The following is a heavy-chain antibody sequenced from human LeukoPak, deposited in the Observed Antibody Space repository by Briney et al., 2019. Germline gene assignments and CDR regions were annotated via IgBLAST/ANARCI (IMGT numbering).Heavy chain of an antibody. Sequence: SETLSLTCTVSVGSISSGRYYWNWIRQPAGKGLEWIGRIYSSGSNNYNPSLKSRVTISVDTSETQFSLKLNSVTAADTAVYYCAREGLNMVRGVIPKEAWGWFDPWGQGTLVTVSS. CDR3: AREGLNMVRGVIPKEAWGWFDP. J-gene: IGHJ5*02. D-gene: IGHD3-10*01. CDR1: VGSISSGRYY. V-gene: IGHV4-61*02. CDR2: IYSSGSN.